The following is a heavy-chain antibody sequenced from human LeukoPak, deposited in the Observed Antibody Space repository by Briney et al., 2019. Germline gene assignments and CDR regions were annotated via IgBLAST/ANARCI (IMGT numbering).Heavy chain of an antibody. CDR2: INHSGST. V-gene: IGHV4-34*01. D-gene: IGHD3-22*01. Sequence: SETLSLTCAVYGVSFSGYYWSWIRQPPGKGLEWIGEINHSGSTNYNPSLKSRVTISVDTSKNQFSLKLSSVTAADTAVYYCARPRRTSSGYLLDYWGQGTLVTVSS. CDR1: GVSFSGYY. CDR3: ARPRRTSSGYLLDY. J-gene: IGHJ4*02.